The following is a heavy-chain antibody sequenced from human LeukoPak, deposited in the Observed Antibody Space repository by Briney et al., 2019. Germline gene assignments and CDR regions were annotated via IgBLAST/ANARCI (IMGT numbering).Heavy chain of an antibody. CDR1: GGSISGYY. CDR2: VHNSGST. J-gene: IGHJ5*02. V-gene: IGHV4-59*01. D-gene: IGHD3-10*01. CDR3: ARGGYYGSGNDFRFDP. Sequence: SETLSLTCTVSGGSISGYYWSWIRQPPGKGLEWIGYVHNSGSTTYKPSLKSRVTISVDTSKNQFSLKLSSVTAADTAVYYCARGGYYGSGNDFRFDPWGQGTLVTVSS.